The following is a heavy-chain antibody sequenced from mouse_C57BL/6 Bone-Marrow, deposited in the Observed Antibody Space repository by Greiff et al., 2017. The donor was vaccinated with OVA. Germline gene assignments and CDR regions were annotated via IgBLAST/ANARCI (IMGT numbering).Heavy chain of an antibody. J-gene: IGHJ3*01. V-gene: IGHV5-4*01. D-gene: IGHD4-1*01. CDR3: ARESNCNGPGFAY. CDR2: ISDGGSYT. Sequence: DVKLVESGGGLVKPGGSLKLSCAASGFTFSSYAMSWVSQTPEKRLEWVATISDGGSYTYYPDKVKGRFTISRDNAKNTLYLQMSHLKSEDTAMYYCARESNCNGPGFAYWGQGTLVTGSA. CDR1: GFTFSSYA.